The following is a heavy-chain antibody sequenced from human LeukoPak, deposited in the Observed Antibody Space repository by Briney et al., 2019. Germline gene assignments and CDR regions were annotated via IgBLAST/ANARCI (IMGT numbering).Heavy chain of an antibody. Sequence: SETLSLTCAVYGGSFSGYYWSWIRQPPGKGLEWIGYIYYSGSTNYNPSLKSRVTISVDTSKNQFSLKLSSVTAADTAVYYCASLKPTGSRGHFDYWGQGTLVTVSS. CDR3: ASLKPTGSRGHFDY. V-gene: IGHV4-59*01. CDR2: IYYSGST. D-gene: IGHD3-10*01. CDR1: GGSFSGYY. J-gene: IGHJ4*02.